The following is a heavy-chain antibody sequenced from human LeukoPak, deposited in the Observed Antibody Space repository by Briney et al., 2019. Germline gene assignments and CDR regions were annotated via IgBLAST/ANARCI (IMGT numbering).Heavy chain of an antibody. Sequence: GESLKISCNGSGYNFSNYWIAWVRQMPGKGLEYMGIIYPGDSDTRYSPSFQGQVTISADKSISTAYLQWSSLKASDTAMYYCARTTSPTYYYDSSGYPFDYWGQGTLVTVSS. CDR3: ARTTSPTYYYDSSGYPFDY. D-gene: IGHD3-22*01. V-gene: IGHV5-51*01. CDR2: IYPGDSDT. CDR1: GYNFSNYW. J-gene: IGHJ4*02.